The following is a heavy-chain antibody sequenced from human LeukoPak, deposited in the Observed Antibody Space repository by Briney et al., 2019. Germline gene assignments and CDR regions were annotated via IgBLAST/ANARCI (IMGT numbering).Heavy chain of an antibody. Sequence: SETLSLTCTVSGGSISSYYWSWVRQPAGKGLEWIGFIYYSGSTNYNPSLKSRVTISVDTSKNQFSLKLSSVTAADTAVYFCARVSSPERVDRWGQGTLVTVSS. CDR2: IYYSGST. J-gene: IGHJ5*02. V-gene: IGHV4-59*12. CDR3: ARVSSPERVDR. D-gene: IGHD6-13*01. CDR1: GGSISSYY.